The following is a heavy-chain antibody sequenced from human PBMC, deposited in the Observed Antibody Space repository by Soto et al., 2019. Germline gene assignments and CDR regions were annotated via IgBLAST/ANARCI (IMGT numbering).Heavy chain of an antibody. Sequence: SETLSLTCTVSGGSISSYYWSWIRQPPGKGLEWIGYIYYSGSTNYNPSIKSRATISVDTSKNQFSLKLSSVTAADTAVYYCACKKPGSANWFDPWGQGTLVTVSS. CDR3: ACKKPGSANWFDP. V-gene: IGHV4-59*01. D-gene: IGHD2-15*01. J-gene: IGHJ5*02. CDR1: GGSISSYY. CDR2: IYYSGST.